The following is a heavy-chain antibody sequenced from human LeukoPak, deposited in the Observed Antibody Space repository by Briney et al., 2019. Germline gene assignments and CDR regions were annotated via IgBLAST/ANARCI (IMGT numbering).Heavy chain of an antibody. V-gene: IGHV3-7*01. Sequence: GGSLRLSCAASRFTFSSYWMSWVRHAPGRGLEWGATINEDGSENYYVDSVKGRFTISRDNAKTSLYLQMNSLRAEDTAVYYCARGGGDFWSAYYSGYYFDYWGRGTLVTVSS. CDR3: ARGGGDFWSAYYSGYYFDY. CDR1: RFTFSSYW. J-gene: IGHJ4*01. CDR2: INEDGSEN. D-gene: IGHD3-3*01.